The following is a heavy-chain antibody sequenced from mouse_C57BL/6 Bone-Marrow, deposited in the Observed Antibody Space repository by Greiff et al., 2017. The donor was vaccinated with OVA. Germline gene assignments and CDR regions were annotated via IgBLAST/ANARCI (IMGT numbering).Heavy chain of an antibody. V-gene: IGHV1-63*01. CDR3: ARSGSSYAMDY. CDR1: GYTFTNYW. D-gene: IGHD1-1*01. CDR2: IYPGGGYT. J-gene: IGHJ4*01. Sequence: VQRVESGAELVRPGTSVKMSCKASGYTFTNYWIGWAKQRPGHGLEWIGDIYPGGGYTNYNEKFKGKATLTADKSSSTAYMQVSSLTSEDSAIYYCARSGSSYAMDYWGQGTSVTVSS.